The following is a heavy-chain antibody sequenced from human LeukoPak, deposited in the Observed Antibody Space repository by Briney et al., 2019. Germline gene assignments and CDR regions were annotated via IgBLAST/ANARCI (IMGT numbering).Heavy chain of an antibody. CDR1: GYTFTSYA. J-gene: IGHJ6*03. D-gene: IGHD5-12*01. Sequence: GASVKVSCKASGYTFTSYAMNWVRQAPGQGLEWMGWINPNSGGTNYAQKFQGRVTMTRDTSISTAYMELSRLRSDDTAVYYCARDAATITAAYYYYYMDVWGKGTTVTVSS. CDR2: INPNSGGT. CDR3: ARDAATITAAYYYYYMDV. V-gene: IGHV1-2*02.